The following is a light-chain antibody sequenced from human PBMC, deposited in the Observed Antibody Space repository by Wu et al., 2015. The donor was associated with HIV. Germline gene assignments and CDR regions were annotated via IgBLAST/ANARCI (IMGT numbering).Light chain of an antibody. V-gene: IGKV1-39*01. Sequence: DIQMTQSPSSLSASVGDRVTITCRTSQNISNYLNWYQQKPGKAPKLLIYVVSTLQSGVSPRFTGSGSATDFTLTINSLQPEDFAAYFCQQSYSSPWTFGQGTKVEMK. CDR1: QNISNY. CDR2: VVS. CDR3: QQSYSSPWT. J-gene: IGKJ1*01.